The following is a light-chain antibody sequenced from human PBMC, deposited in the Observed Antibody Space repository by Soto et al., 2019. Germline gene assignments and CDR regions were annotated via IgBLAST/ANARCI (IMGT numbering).Light chain of an antibody. V-gene: IGLV2-14*01. CDR2: EVS. J-gene: IGLJ1*01. CDR1: SSDVGGSKY. CDR3: SSKTSSGTLYV. Sequence: QSALTQPASVSGSPGQSITISCTGSSSDVGGSKYVSWYQQHPGKAPRLMIYEVSYRPSGVSNRFSGSKSGNTASLTVSGLQAEDEADYYCSSKTSSGTLYVFGTGTKVTVL.